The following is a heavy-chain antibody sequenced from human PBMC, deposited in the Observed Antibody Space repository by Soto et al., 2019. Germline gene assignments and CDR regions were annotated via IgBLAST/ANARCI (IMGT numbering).Heavy chain of an antibody. CDR3: ARGQRFSDLFDP. J-gene: IGHJ5*02. CDR1: GGAISTYY. Sequence: PSETLSLTCTVSGGAISTYYWTWIRQTAGKGLEWIGRIYSSGSTKYNPPLQSRVTMSLDTSNNQFSLRLTSVTAADTAVYYCARGQRFSDLFDPGGQGTLVTVSS. CDR2: IYSSGST. D-gene: IGHD3-3*01. V-gene: IGHV4-4*07.